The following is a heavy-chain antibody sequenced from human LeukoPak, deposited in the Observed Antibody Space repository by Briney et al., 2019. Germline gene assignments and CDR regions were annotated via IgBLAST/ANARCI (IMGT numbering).Heavy chain of an antibody. D-gene: IGHD4-17*01. Sequence: ASVKVSCKASGYTFTVYYIYWVRQAPGQGLEWMGWINPNSGGTNYAQKFQGRVTMTRDTSISTAYMELSRLRPDDTAVYYCARGGDYVFWAGGGRFDPWGQGTLVTVSS. CDR1: GYTFTVYY. CDR2: INPNSGGT. V-gene: IGHV1-2*02. CDR3: ARGGDYVFWAGGGRFDP. J-gene: IGHJ5*02.